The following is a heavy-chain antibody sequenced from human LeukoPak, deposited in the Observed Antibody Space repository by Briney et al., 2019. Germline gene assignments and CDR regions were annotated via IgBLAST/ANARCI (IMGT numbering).Heavy chain of an antibody. CDR1: GFTFSKYR. CDR2: ISSSSSYI. CDR3: ARDEFQMATISAAY. D-gene: IGHD5-12*01. V-gene: IGHV3-21*01. Sequence: GGALRLSRSSSGFTFSKYRKNGVRQAPGKGVEGVSSISSSSSYIYYADSVKGRFTISRDNAKNSLYLQMNSLRAEDTAVYYCARDEFQMATISAAYWGQGTLVTVSS. J-gene: IGHJ4*02.